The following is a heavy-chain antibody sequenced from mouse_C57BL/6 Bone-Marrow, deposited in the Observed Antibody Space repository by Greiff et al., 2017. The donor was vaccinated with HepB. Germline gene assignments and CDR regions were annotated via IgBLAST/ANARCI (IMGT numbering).Heavy chain of an antibody. J-gene: IGHJ3*01. V-gene: IGHV5-4*01. CDR3: ARDLITTVVATRGFAY. Sequence: EVKVVESGGGLVKPGGSLKLSCAASGFTFSSYAMSWVRQTPEKRLEWVATISDGGSYTYYPDNVKGRFTISRDNAKNNLYLQMSHLKSEDTAMYYCARDLITTVVATRGFAYWGQGTLVTVSA. CDR2: ISDGGSYT. D-gene: IGHD1-1*01. CDR1: GFTFSSYA.